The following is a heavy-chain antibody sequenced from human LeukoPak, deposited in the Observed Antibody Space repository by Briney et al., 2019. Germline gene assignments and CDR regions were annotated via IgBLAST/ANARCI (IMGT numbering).Heavy chain of an antibody. D-gene: IGHD3-22*01. J-gene: IGHJ5*02. CDR3: ARDVRYYYDSSGPIWFDP. V-gene: IGHV1-18*01. CDR1: GYTFSSYG. Sequence: ASVKVSCKASGYTFSSYGITWVRQAPGQGLEWMGWISAYNGNTNYAQKVQGRVTMTTDTSTSTAYMELRSLRSDDTSVYYCARDVRYYYDSSGPIWFDPWGQGTVVTVSS. CDR2: ISAYNGNT.